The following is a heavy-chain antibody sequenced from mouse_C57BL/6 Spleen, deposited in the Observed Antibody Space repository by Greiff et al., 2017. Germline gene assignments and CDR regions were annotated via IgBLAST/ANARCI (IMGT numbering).Heavy chain of an antibody. Sequence: QVQLQQPGTELVKPGASVKLSCKASGYTFTSYWMHWVKQRPGQGLEWIGNINPSNGGTNYNEKFKSKATLTVDKSSSTAYMQLSSLTSEDSAVXYCARPPIITTGVGRAMDYWGQGTSVTVSS. CDR3: ARPPIITTGVGRAMDY. V-gene: IGHV1-53*01. CDR1: GYTFTSYW. CDR2: INPSNGGT. J-gene: IGHJ4*01. D-gene: IGHD1-1*01.